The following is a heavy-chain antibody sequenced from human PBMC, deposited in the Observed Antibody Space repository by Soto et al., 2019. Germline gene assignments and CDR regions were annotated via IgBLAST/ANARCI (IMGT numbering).Heavy chain of an antibody. V-gene: IGHV1-69*13. J-gene: IGHJ6*02. CDR1: GGTFSSYA. D-gene: IGHD2-15*01. CDR2: IIPIFGTA. Sequence: SVKVSCKASGGTFSSYAISWVRQAPGQGLEWMGGIIPIFGTANYAQKFQGRVTITADESTSTAYMELSSLRSEDTAVYYCARLGYCSGGSCYSDYYYGMDVWGQGTTVTVSS. CDR3: ARLGYCSGGSCYSDYYYGMDV.